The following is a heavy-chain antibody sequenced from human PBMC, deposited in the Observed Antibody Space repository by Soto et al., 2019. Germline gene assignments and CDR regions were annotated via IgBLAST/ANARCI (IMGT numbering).Heavy chain of an antibody. J-gene: IGHJ3*02. Sequence: QVQLQESAPGLVRPSGTLSLTCAVSSGSISSNNWWNGVRQPPGKGLVGIGEIYHSGSTNSNPSLTSRVTISLDKSKNQFSLKLSSVTAADTAMYYCARLWVYGDYGPAFDIWGQGTMVTVSA. CDR2: IYHSGST. CDR1: SGSISSNNW. D-gene: IGHD4-17*01. CDR3: ARLWVYGDYGPAFDI. V-gene: IGHV4-4*02.